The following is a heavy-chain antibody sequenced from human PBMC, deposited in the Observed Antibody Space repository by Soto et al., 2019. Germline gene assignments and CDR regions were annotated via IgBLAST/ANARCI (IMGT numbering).Heavy chain of an antibody. Sequence: QVQLQESGPGLVKPSQTLSLTCTVSGGSISSGGYYWSWIRQHPGKGLEWIGYIYYSGSTYYNPSLKSRVTISVDTSKNQFSLKLSSVTAADTAVYYCARDLGVYGGNSGWFDYWGQGTLVTVSS. CDR3: ARDLGVYGGNSGWFDY. J-gene: IGHJ4*02. CDR1: GGSISSGGYY. CDR2: IYYSGST. D-gene: IGHD4-17*01. V-gene: IGHV4-31*03.